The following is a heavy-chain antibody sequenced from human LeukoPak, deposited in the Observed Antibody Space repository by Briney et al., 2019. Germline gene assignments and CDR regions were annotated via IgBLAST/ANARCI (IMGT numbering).Heavy chain of an antibody. Sequence: GRSLRLSCAASGFTFSSYGMHWVRQAPGKGLEWVAVISYDGSNKYYADSVKGRFTFSRDNSKNTLYLQMNSLRAEDTAVYYCAISRELARPFDYWGQGTLVTVSS. V-gene: IGHV3-30*03. D-gene: IGHD6-13*01. J-gene: IGHJ4*02. CDR3: AISRELARPFDY. CDR1: GFTFSSYG. CDR2: ISYDGSNK.